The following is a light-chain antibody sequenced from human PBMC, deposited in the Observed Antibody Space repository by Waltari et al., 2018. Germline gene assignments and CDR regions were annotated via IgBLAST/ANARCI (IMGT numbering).Light chain of an antibody. J-gene: IGLJ1*01. CDR3: QVWDSNTYV. V-gene: IGLV3-9*01. Sequence: SYELTQPLSVSVALGQTASITCGGSNIGHKNVHWYQQRPGQAPVLVIYRDRRRPSGIPERFSGSNSGNTATVIISRAQAEDEGVYYCQVWDSNTYVFGPGTKVTVL. CDR1: NIGHKN. CDR2: RDR.